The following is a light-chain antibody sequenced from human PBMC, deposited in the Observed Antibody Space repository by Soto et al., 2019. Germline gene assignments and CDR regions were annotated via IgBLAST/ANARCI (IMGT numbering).Light chain of an antibody. CDR2: DAS. CDR1: QSVSSY. Sequence: EIVLTQSPATLSLSPGEXXSRSLRASQSVSSYLAWYQQKPGQAPRLLIYDASNRATGIPARFSGSGSGTDFTLTISSLEPEDFAVYYCQQRSNWPLTFGGGTKVDIK. V-gene: IGKV3-11*01. J-gene: IGKJ4*01. CDR3: QQRSNWPLT.